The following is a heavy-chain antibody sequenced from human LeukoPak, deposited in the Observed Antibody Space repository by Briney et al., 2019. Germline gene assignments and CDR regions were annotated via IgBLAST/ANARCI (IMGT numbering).Heavy chain of an antibody. J-gene: IGHJ6*02. Sequence: GGSLRLSCAASGFTVNSNYMSWVRLAPGKGLEWVSLIYTGGSTYYAGSVKGRFTISRDNSKNTLYLQMNSLRPEDTAVYYCARGFGKVAANVFGGYTMDVWGQGTTVTVSS. CDR2: IYTGGST. CDR3: ARGFGKVAANVFGGYTMDV. V-gene: IGHV3-66*02. CDR1: GFTVNSNY. D-gene: IGHD6-6*01.